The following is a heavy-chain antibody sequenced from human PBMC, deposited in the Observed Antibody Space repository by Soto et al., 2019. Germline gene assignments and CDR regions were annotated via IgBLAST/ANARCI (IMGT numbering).Heavy chain of an antibody. CDR3: AKGYSGYDATIDY. CDR2: ISYDGSNK. CDR1: GFTFSNYG. J-gene: IGHJ4*02. V-gene: IGHV3-30*18. Sequence: QVQLVESGGGVVQPGRSLRLSCAASGFTFSNYGMHWVRQAPGKGLESVAFISYDGSNKYCADSVKGRFTTSRDNSKNTLYLQMTSLRAEDTAMYYCAKGYSGYDATIDYWGQGTLVTVSS. D-gene: IGHD5-12*01.